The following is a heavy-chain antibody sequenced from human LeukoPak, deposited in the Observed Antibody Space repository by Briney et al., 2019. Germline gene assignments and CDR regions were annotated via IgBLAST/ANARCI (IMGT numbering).Heavy chain of an antibody. CDR2: ISPSSSYI. Sequence: GGSLRLFCAASGFTFSSYNMNWLPQAPGKGLDCVSPISPSSSYIYYADSVKGPFTISRDNAKNSLYLQMNSLRAEDTPVYYCARAPGVYDAFDIWGQGTMVTVSS. CDR1: GFTFSSYN. CDR3: ARAPGVYDAFDI. J-gene: IGHJ3*02. V-gene: IGHV3-21*01. D-gene: IGHD6-13*01.